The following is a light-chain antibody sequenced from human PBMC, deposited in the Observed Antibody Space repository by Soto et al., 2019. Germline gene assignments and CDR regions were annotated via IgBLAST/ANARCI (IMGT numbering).Light chain of an antibody. CDR3: QQYGSSIT. J-gene: IGKJ5*01. Sequence: ESVLTHSPGTLSLSPGERATLSCRAGQSITTSYLAWYQQRFGQAPRLLIYGASSRAPGIPDRFSGSGSGTDFTLTISRLEPEDFAVYYCQQYGSSITFGQGTRWRL. CDR2: GAS. V-gene: IGKV3-20*01. CDR1: QSITTSY.